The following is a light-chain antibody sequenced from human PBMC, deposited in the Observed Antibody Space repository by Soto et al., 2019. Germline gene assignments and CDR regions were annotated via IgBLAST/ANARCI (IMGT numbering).Light chain of an antibody. CDR3: SSYTSSSTYVV. Sequence: QSVLTQPASVSGSPGQSITISCTGTSSDVGGYNYVSWYQQHPGKAPKLMIYEVSNRPSGVSNRFSGSKSGNTASLTISGLQAEDETHYYCSSYTSSSTYVVFGGGTKVTVL. CDR2: EVS. V-gene: IGLV2-14*01. J-gene: IGLJ2*01. CDR1: SSDVGGYNY.